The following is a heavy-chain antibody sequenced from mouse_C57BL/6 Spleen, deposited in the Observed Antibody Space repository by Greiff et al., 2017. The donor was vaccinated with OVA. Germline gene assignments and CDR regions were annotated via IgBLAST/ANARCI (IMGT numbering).Heavy chain of an antibody. CDR1: GFSLTSYG. D-gene: IGHD1-1*01. CDR3: ARREDYYGSSLYYYAMDY. J-gene: IGHJ4*01. CDR2: IWRGGST. V-gene: IGHV2-5*01. Sequence: VQLVESGPGLVQPSQSLSITCTVSGFSLTSYGVHWVRQSPGKGLEWLGVIWRGGSTDYNAAFMSRLSITKDNSKSQVFFKMNSLQADDTAIYYCARREDYYGSSLYYYAMDYWGQGTSVTVSS.